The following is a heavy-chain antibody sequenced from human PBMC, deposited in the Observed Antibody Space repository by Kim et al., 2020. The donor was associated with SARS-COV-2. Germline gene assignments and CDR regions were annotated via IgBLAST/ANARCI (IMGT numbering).Heavy chain of an antibody. J-gene: IGHJ5*02. D-gene: IGHD3-9*01. V-gene: IGHV4-34*01. CDR3: AGSDLRPVISRYYFGP. Sequence: SETLSLTCSVYGGSLSGYYWSWIRQAPGKGLEWIGEINDSGNTNYNPSLESRATISRDASKNLFSLNVTSVTAADTAVYFCAGSDLRPVISRYYFGPWG. CDR1: GGSLSGYY. CDR2: INDSGNT.